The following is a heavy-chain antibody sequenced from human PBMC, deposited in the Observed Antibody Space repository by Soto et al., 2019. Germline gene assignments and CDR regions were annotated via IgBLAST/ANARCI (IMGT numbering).Heavy chain of an antibody. J-gene: IGHJ5*02. D-gene: IGHD2-2*01. V-gene: IGHV5-10-1*01. CDR3: ARLFCSTTTCDSWFDP. CDR2: IDPRDSYV. CDR1: GYTFTAFW. Sequence: GESLKISCTGFGYTFTAFWISWVRQMPGKGLEWMGRIDPRDSYVNYSPSFQGHVTISLDKSISTAYLQWGSLKASDTAMYYCARLFCSTTTCDSWFDPWGQGTLVTVSS.